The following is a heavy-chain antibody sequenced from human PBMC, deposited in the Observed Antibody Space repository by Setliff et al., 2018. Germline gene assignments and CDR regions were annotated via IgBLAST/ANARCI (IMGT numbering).Heavy chain of an antibody. CDR1: GVSVSRHY. CDR3: ARSPSSGAYWNPRPFYSDY. J-gene: IGHJ4*02. D-gene: IGHD1-26*01. CDR2: IYTGGST. Sequence: SETLSLTCTVSGVSVSRHYWSWIRQPPGKTLEWIGYIYTGGSTTYNPSVKSRVTISLDTSKNHFSLKLDSVTAADTALYYCARSPSSGAYWNPRPFYSDYWARGTLVTVSS. V-gene: IGHV4-4*08.